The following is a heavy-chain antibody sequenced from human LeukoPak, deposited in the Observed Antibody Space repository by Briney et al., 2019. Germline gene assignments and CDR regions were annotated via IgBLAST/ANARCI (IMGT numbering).Heavy chain of an antibody. CDR2: ISYDGSNE. CDR3: AKDQEWLVTYYYYYMDV. Sequence: GSLRLSCAASGFTFSSYGMHWVRQAPGKGLEWVAVISYDGSNEYYPDSVKGRFTISRDNSKNTLYLQMNSLRAEDTAVYYCAKDQEWLVTYYYYYMDVWGQGTTVTVSS. J-gene: IGHJ6*02. CDR1: GFTFSSYG. V-gene: IGHV3-30*18. D-gene: IGHD6-19*01.